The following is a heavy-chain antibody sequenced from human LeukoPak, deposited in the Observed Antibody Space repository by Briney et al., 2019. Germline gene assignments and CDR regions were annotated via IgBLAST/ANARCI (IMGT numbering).Heavy chain of an antibody. CDR2: ISGSGGST. CDR1: GFTFSSFA. CDR3: ANGGSIAVATPLDY. J-gene: IGHJ4*02. D-gene: IGHD6-19*01. V-gene: IGHV3-23*01. Sequence: GGSLRLSCAASGFTFSSFAMSWVRQAPGKGLEWASGISGSGGSTYYADSVKGRFTISRDNSKNTLYLQMTSLRAEDMAVYYCANGGSIAVATPLDYWGQGTLVTVSS.